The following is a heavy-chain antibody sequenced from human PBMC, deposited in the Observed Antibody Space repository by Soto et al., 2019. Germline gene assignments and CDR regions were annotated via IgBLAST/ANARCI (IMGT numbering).Heavy chain of an antibody. V-gene: IGHV4-59*01. J-gene: IGHJ5*02. CDR3: ARYNWNSGGWFDP. D-gene: IGHD1-20*01. Sequence: PSETLSLTCTVSGGSISTYYWSWIRQPPGMGLEWIGYIHHSGSTIYNPSLRSRVTMSLDMSKNQFSLNLTFVTAADTAEYYCARYNWNSGGWFDPWGQGSLVTVSS. CDR2: IHHSGST. CDR1: GGSISTYY.